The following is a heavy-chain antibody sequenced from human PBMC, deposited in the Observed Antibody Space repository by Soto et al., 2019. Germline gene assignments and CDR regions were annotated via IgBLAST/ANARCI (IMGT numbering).Heavy chain of an antibody. CDR3: ARVNVPIYYYYGMDV. Sequence: RLSCAASGFTFSDYYMSWIRQAPGKGLEWVSYISSSGSTIYYADSVKGRFTISRDNAKNSLYLQMNSLRAEDTAVYYCARVNVPIYYYYGMDVWGQGTTVTVSS. V-gene: IGHV3-11*01. CDR1: GFTFSDYY. J-gene: IGHJ6*02. D-gene: IGHD6-6*01. CDR2: ISSSGSTI.